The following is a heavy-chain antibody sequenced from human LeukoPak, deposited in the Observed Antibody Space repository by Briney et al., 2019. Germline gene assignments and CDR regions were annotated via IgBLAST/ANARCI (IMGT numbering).Heavy chain of an antibody. Sequence: GGSLRLSCAASGFTFSSYWMHWVRQAPGKGLVCVSRITSDGSSTSYADSVRGRFTISRDNAKNTVYLQMNSLRAEDTAVYYCAKDFVYSSGWYETRLHFDYWGQGTLVTVSS. D-gene: IGHD6-19*01. CDR2: ITSDGSST. V-gene: IGHV3-74*01. CDR1: GFTFSSYW. CDR3: AKDFVYSSGWYETRLHFDY. J-gene: IGHJ4*02.